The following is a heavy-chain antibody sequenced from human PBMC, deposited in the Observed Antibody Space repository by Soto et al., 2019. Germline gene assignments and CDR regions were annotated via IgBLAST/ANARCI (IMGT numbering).Heavy chain of an antibody. CDR2: INPSGSST. CDR3: ARDVGDSGSHWFDP. D-gene: IGHD1-26*01. Sequence: QVQLVQSGAEVKKPGASVKVSCKASGYIFSNYYIHWVRQAPGQGLEWMGIINPSGSSTRYAQKFQGRVTMTRDTSSSTVYMEPSSLRFEDTAVYYCARDVGDSGSHWFDPWGQGSLVTVSS. J-gene: IGHJ5*02. CDR1: GYIFSNYY. V-gene: IGHV1-46*01.